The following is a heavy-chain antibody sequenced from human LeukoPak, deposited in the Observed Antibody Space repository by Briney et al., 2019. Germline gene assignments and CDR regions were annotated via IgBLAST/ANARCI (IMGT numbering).Heavy chain of an antibody. CDR2: INPNSGGT. Sequence: GASVKVSCKASGYTFTGYYMHWVRQAPGQGPEWMGWINPNSGGTNYAQKLQGRVTMTTDTSTSTAYMELRSLRSDDTAVYYCARTPKSDYYYYYMDVWGKGTTVTVSS. CDR3: ARTPKSDYYYYYMDV. J-gene: IGHJ6*03. CDR1: GYTFTGYY. D-gene: IGHD2-15*01. V-gene: IGHV1-2*02.